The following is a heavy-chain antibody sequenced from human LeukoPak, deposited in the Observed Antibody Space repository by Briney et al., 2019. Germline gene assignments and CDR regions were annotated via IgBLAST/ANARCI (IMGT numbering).Heavy chain of an antibody. Sequence: SETLSLTCTVSGGFLSSYYWSWIRQPPGKGLEWIGYIYYSGSTNYNPSLKSRVTISVDTSKNQFSLKLSSVTAADTAVYYCARATPGIAVAFDYWGQGTLVTVSS. D-gene: IGHD6-19*01. CDR3: ARATPGIAVAFDY. CDR1: GGFLSSYY. CDR2: IYYSGST. V-gene: IGHV4-59*01. J-gene: IGHJ4*02.